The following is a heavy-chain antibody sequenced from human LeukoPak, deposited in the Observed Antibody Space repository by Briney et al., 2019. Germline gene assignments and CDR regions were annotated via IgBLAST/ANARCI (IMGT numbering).Heavy chain of an antibody. CDR1: GGSISSYY. CDR2: IYTSGST. V-gene: IGHV4-4*07. D-gene: IGHD3-22*01. CDR3: ARALNYDSSGYRVYYFDY. Sequence: SETLSLTCTVSGGSISSYYWSWIRQPAGKGLEWIGRIYTSGSTNYNPSLKSRVTMSVDTSKNQFSLKLSSVTAADTAVYYCARALNYDSSGYRVYYFDYWGQGTPVTVSS. J-gene: IGHJ4*02.